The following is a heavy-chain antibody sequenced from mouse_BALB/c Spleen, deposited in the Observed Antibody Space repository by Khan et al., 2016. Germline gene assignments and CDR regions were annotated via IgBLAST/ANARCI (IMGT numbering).Heavy chain of an antibody. CDR3: AKLTGTGEAMDN. CDR1: GYAFSTYW. CDR2: IYPGEGDI. D-gene: IGHD4-1*01. V-gene: IGHV1-80*01. J-gene: IGHJ4*01. Sequence: QVQLQQPGAELVRPGSSVKISCKASGYAFSTYWMNWVKHRPGQGLEWIGQIYPGEGDINYKGKLMGKATVTADKSSSTAYMQLSSLTAEDSAVYFCAKLTGTGEAMDNWGQGTSVTVSS.